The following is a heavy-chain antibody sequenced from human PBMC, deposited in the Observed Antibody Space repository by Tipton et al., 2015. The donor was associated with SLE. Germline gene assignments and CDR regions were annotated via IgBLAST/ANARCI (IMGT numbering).Heavy chain of an antibody. CDR3: ARDFRAGGNWFDP. Sequence: TLSLTCSVSGYSISRGFYWAWIRQAPGKGLEWIGSSLCRGATHYNPSLESRVSISFDTSRNEFSLRLTSVTAADTAVYYCARDFRAGGNWFDPWGQGTLVTVSS. D-gene: IGHD1-26*01. CDR2: SLCRGAT. CDR1: GYSISRGFY. J-gene: IGHJ5*02. V-gene: IGHV4-38-2*02.